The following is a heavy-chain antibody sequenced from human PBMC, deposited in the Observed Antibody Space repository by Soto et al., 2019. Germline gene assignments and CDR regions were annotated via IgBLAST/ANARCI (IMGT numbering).Heavy chain of an antibody. Sequence: SETLSLTCAVYGGSFSGYYWSWIRQPPGKGLEWIGEINHSGSTNYNPSLKSRVTISVDTSKNQFSLKLSSVTAADTAVYYCAGLLWFGDGDYYYYYGMDVWGQGTTVTVSS. CDR2: INHSGST. CDR3: AGLLWFGDGDYYYYYGMDV. J-gene: IGHJ6*02. CDR1: GGSFSGYY. V-gene: IGHV4-34*01. D-gene: IGHD3-10*01.